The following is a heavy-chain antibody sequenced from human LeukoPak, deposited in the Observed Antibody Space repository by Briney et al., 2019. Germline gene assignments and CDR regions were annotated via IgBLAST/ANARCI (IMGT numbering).Heavy chain of an antibody. CDR2: ISSSSSYI. CDR1: RFTFSSYS. V-gene: IGHV3-21*01. CDR3: ARDQTGFYCSSTSCPLDY. J-gene: IGHJ4*02. D-gene: IGHD2-2*01. Sequence: GGSLRLSCAASRFTFSSYSMNWVRQAPGKGLEWVSSISSSSSYIYYADSVKGRFTISRDNAKNSLYLQMNSLRAEDTAVYYCARDQTGFYCSSTSCPLDYWGQGTLVTVSS.